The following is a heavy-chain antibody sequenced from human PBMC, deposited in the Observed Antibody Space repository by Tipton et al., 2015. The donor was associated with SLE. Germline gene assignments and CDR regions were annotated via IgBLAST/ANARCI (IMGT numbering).Heavy chain of an antibody. Sequence: LSLTCTVSGDSISDSYWNWVRQPAGKGLEWIGRIYTNRDFNYNPSLKSRVSMSVDTSKSQFSLELTSVTVADTAVYYCARGDDILTDNWFNSWGQGTLVTVSS. CDR1: GDSISDSY. V-gene: IGHV4-4*07. CDR3: ARGDDILTDNWFNS. D-gene: IGHD3-9*01. J-gene: IGHJ5*01. CDR2: IYTNRDF.